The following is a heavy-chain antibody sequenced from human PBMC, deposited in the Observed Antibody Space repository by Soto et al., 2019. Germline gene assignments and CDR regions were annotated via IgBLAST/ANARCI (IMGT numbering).Heavy chain of an antibody. J-gene: IGHJ4*02. CDR3: ASSGDSYGCFAY. V-gene: IGHV1-69*02. CDR2: IIPILGIA. Sequence: QVQLVQSGAEVKKPGSSVKVSCKASGGTFSSYTISWVRQAPGQGLEWMGRIIPILGIANYAQKFQGRVTITADKSTSTAYMELSSLRSEDTAVYYCASSGDSYGCFAYWGQGTLVTVSS. D-gene: IGHD5-18*01. CDR1: GGTFSSYT.